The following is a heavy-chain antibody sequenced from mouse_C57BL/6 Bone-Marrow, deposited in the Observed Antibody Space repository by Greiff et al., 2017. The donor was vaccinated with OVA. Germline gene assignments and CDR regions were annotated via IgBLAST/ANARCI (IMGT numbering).Heavy chain of an antibody. CDR1: GFSLTSYG. CDR3: ARRHLLWLRRHYAMDY. Sequence: VQLQQSGPGLVQPSQRLSITCTVSGFSLTSYGVHWVRQSPGKGLEWLGVIWSGGSTDYNAAFISRLSISKDNSKSQVFFKMNSLQADDTAIYYCARRHLLWLRRHYAMDYWGQGTSVTVSS. CDR2: IWSGGST. J-gene: IGHJ4*01. V-gene: IGHV2-2*01. D-gene: IGHD2-2*01.